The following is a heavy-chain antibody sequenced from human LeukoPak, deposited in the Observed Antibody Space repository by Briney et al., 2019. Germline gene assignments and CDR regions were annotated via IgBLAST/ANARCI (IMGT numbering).Heavy chain of an antibody. CDR1: GGSISSGSYY. D-gene: IGHD6-6*01. CDR3: ARGESSSSPLYYYYYYMDV. CDR2: IYTSGST. J-gene: IGHJ6*03. Sequence: SQTLSLTCTVSGGSISSGSYYWSWIRQPAGKGLEWIGRIYTSGSTNYNPSLKSRVTISVDTSKNQFSLKLSSVTAADTAMYYCARGESSSSPLYYYYYYMDVWGKGTTVTVSS. V-gene: IGHV4-61*02.